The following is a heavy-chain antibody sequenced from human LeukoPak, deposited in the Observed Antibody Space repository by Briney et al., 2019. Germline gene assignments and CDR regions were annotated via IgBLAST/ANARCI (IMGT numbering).Heavy chain of an antibody. D-gene: IGHD2-15*01. Sequence: PGRSLRLSCAASGFTFSSYAMHWVRRAPGKGLEWVAIIYSDRRTFYAVSVQGRFTISRDDSKNTLFLQMDSLRAEDTAIYYCARDSAFSSYSYWGQGALVTVSS. CDR3: ARDSAFSSYSY. J-gene: IGHJ4*02. CDR2: IYSDRRT. V-gene: IGHV3-53*01. CDR1: GFTFSSYA.